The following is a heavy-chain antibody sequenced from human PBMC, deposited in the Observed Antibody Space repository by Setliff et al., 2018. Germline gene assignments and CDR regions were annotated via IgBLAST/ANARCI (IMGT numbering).Heavy chain of an antibody. J-gene: IGHJ4*02. CDR3: AYGAAGTVDY. Sequence: GAAVQDSCKASGYTFTGYYMHWVRQAPGQGLEWMGWINPNSGGTNYAQKFQGRVTITADESTSTAYMELSSLRSEDTAVYYCAYGAAGTVDYWGQGTLVTVSS. CDR2: INPNSGGT. V-gene: IGHV1-2*02. CDR1: GYTFTGYY. D-gene: IGHD6-13*01.